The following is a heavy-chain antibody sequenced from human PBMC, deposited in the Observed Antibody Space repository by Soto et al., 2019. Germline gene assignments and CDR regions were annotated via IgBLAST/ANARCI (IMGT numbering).Heavy chain of an antibody. CDR1: GYTFTSYG. CDR2: ISAYNGNT. D-gene: IGHD3-9*01. V-gene: IGHV1-18*01. J-gene: IGHJ4*02. CDR3: ARGNYDILTGYYGYYFDY. Sequence: GASVKVSCKASGYTFTSYGISWVRQAPGQGLEWMGWISAYNGNTNYAQKLQGRVTMTTDTSTSTAYMELRSLRSDDTAVYYCARGNYDILTGYYGYYFDYWGQRTLVTVSS.